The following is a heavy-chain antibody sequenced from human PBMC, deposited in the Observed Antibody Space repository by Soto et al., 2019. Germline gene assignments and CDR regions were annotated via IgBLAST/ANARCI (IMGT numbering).Heavy chain of an antibody. CDR1: GFTFSKYW. V-gene: IGHV3-7*01. J-gene: IGHJ4*02. D-gene: IGHD5-18*01. Sequence: EVQLAESGGSLVQPGGSLRLSCEASGFTFSKYWMSWVRQAPGTGLEWVANIKQDGSEQYYVDSVMGRFTISRDNAQNSLYLQMDSLRVEDTAVYYWAKLSTGMLDADYWGQGTLVTVSS. CDR2: IKQDGSEQ. CDR3: AKLSTGMLDADY.